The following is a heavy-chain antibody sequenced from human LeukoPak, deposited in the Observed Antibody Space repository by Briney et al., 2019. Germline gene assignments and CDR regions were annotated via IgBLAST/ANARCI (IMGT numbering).Heavy chain of an antibody. V-gene: IGHV3-23*01. CDR2: ISGSGGST. J-gene: IGHJ4*02. D-gene: IGHD3-10*01. Sequence: GGSLRLSCAASGFTFSSYAMSRVRQAPGKGLEWVSAISGSGGSTYYADSVKGRFTISRDNSKNTLYLQMNSLRAEDTAVYYCANGRFGELLHYWGQGTLVTVSS. CDR1: GFTFSSYA. CDR3: ANGRFGELLHY.